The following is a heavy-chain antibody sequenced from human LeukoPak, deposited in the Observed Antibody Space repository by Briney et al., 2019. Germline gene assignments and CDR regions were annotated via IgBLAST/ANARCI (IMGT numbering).Heavy chain of an antibody. CDR1: GFTVSSNY. J-gene: IGHJ4*02. CDR2: ISNDGSRK. V-gene: IGHV3-30*03. Sequence: GGSLRLSCAASGFTVSSNYMAWVRQAPGKGLEWVAIISNDGSRKYYAHSVEGRFTISRDNSKNTLCLQMDSLRAEDTAVYYCARDRAWNYFDYWGQGTLVTVSS. D-gene: IGHD3-3*01. CDR3: ARDRAWNYFDY.